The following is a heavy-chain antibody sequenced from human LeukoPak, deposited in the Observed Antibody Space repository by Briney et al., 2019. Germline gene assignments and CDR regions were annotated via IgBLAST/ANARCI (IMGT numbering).Heavy chain of an antibody. CDR3: AREEGGGNSNWFDP. CDR1: GFTFSSYW. Sequence: GGSLRLSCAASGFTFSSYWVSWVRQAPGKGLEWVANIKQDGSEKYYVDSVEGRFTISRDNAKNSLYLQMNSLRAEDTAVYYCAREEGGGNSNWFDPWGQGTLVTVSS. J-gene: IGHJ5*02. V-gene: IGHV3-7*01. CDR2: IKQDGSEK. D-gene: IGHD4-23*01.